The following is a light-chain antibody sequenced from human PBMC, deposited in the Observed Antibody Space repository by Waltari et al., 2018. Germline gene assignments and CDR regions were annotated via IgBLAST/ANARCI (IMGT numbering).Light chain of an antibody. Sequence: SALTQPRSVSGSPGQSVTISCTGSNSDIGAYNYVSWYQQHPGRAPNIMIYDVNKRPSGAPRRFSGSKSGNTASLTISGLQAEDETDYYCSSYAGGSLFVFGDGTKVTVL. CDR3: SSYAGGSLFV. CDR2: DVN. V-gene: IGLV2-11*01. J-gene: IGLJ1*01. CDR1: NSDIGAYNY.